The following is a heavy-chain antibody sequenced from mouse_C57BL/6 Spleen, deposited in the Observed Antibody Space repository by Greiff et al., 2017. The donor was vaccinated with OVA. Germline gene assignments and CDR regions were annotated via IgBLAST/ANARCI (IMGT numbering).Heavy chain of an antibody. Sequence: QVQLQQPGAELVKPGASVKMSCKASGYTFTSYWITWVKQRPGQGLEWIGDIYPGSGSTNYNEKFKSKATLTVDTSSSTAYMQLSSLTSEDSAVYYCAREGTTVVENAMDDWGQGTSVTVSS. CDR3: AREGTTVVENAMDD. V-gene: IGHV1-55*01. CDR1: GYTFTSYW. J-gene: IGHJ4*01. CDR2: IYPGSGST. D-gene: IGHD1-1*01.